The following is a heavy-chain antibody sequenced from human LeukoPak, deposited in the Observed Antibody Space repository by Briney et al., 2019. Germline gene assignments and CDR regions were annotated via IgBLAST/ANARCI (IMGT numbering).Heavy chain of an antibody. D-gene: IGHD3-10*01. V-gene: IGHV3-23*01. CDR1: GFTFSRYG. Sequence: PGGSLRLSCAASGFTFSRYGMSWVRQAPGKGLEWVSSITGSGSTTYYADSVKGRFTISRDNSKNTLYLQMNSLGAEDTTVYYCAKHVSGSLFYFDYWGQRTLVTVSS. CDR2: ITGSGSTT. CDR3: AKHVSGSLFYFDY. J-gene: IGHJ4*02.